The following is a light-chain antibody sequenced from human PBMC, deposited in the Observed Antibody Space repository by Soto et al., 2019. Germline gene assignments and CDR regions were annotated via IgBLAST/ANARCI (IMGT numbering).Light chain of an antibody. J-gene: IGLJ1*01. V-gene: IGLV2-23*01. Sequence: QSALTQPASVSGSPGQSVTISCTGTSSDVGKYNLVSWYQQHPGKAPKVMILQGYKRPSGVSNRFSGSKFGNTASLTISGLQAEDEAEYYCCAYAATYTYVFGTGTKVTVL. CDR2: QGY. CDR1: SSDVGKYNL. CDR3: CAYAATYTYV.